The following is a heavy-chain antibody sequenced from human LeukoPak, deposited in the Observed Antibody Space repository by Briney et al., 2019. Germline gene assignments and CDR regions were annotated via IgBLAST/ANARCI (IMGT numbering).Heavy chain of an antibody. J-gene: IGHJ4*02. CDR1: GGTFSSYA. Sequence: ASVKVSCKASGGTFSSYAISWVGQAPGQGLEWMGRIIPIFGTANYAQKFQGRVTITTDESTSTAYMELSSLRSEDTAVYYCARDNYPIFGVVITLSYWGQGTLVTVSS. V-gene: IGHV1-69*05. D-gene: IGHD3-3*01. CDR2: IIPIFGTA. CDR3: ARDNYPIFGVVITLSY.